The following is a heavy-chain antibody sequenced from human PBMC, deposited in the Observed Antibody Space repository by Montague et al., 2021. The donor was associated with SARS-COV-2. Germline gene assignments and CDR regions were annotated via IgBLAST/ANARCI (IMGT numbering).Heavy chain of an antibody. CDR3: ARVDWGGAGTWYFDV. J-gene: IGHJ2*01. V-gene: IGHV4-39*01. CDR1: GGSISSSSYY. CDR2: IYYSRST. Sequence: SETLSLTCTVSGGSISSSSYYWVWIRQPPGKGLEWIGDIYYSRSTYYNPSLKSRVTISVDTSKNQFSLKLSSVTAADTAVYYCARVDWGGAGTWYFDVWGRGTLVTVSS. D-gene: IGHD2-21*01.